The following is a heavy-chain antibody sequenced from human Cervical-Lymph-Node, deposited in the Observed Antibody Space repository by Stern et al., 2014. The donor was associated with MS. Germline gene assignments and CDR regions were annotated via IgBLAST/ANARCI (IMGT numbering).Heavy chain of an antibody. D-gene: IGHD7-27*01. Sequence: VQLVESGAEVKKPRSSVKVSCKASGGTFSSYAISWVRQAPGQGLEVTGGFLPTFGTANFAQKFQGRVTMSADESTSPAYMELSSLRSEDTAVYYCARALGIRFDYWGQGTLATVSS. CDR2: FLPTFGTA. CDR1: GGTFSSYA. V-gene: IGHV1-69*01. J-gene: IGHJ4*02. CDR3: ARALGIRFDY.